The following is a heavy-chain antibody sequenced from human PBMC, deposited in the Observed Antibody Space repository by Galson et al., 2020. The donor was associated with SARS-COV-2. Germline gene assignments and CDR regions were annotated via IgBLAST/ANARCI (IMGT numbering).Heavy chain of an antibody. D-gene: IGHD2-15*01. V-gene: IGHV5-51*01. CDR2: IYPADSDT. J-gene: IGHJ6*04. CDR1: GYSFSTYW. CDR3: ARHGVFCRGGACYSNRHYSMHV. Sequence: GESLKISCKASGYSFSTYWIGWVRQMPGKGLEWMGIIYPADSDTSYSPSFHGQVTISADKSTSTAYLQWSSLKASDTAMYYCARHGVFCRGGACYSNRHYSMHVGGEGTTVTVSS.